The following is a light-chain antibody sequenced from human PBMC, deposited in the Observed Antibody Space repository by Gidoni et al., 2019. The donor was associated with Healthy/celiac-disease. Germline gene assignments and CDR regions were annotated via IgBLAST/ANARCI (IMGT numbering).Light chain of an antibody. V-gene: IGKV3-20*01. CDR3: QQYGSSRST. Sequence: EIVLTQSPGTLSLSPGERATLSCRASQSVSSSYLAWYQQKPGQAPRLLIYGASSRASGIPDRFSDSGSGTDFTLTISRLEPEDFAVYYCQQYGSSRSTFXQXTKLEIK. J-gene: IGKJ2*01. CDR1: QSVSSSY. CDR2: GAS.